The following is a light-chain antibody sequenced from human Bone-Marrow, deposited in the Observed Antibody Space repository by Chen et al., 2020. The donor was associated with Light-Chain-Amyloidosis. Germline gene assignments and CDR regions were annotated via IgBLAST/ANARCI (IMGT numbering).Light chain of an antibody. CDR3: QQYNNWPPWT. V-gene: IGKV3-15*01. CDR2: DSS. J-gene: IGKJ1*01. CDR1: QSIGTN. Sequence: EIVMTQSPVTLSVSPGERATLSCRASQSIGTNLAWYQQTPGQAPRLLINDSSTRATGIAARFSGSGSGTDFTLTISSLQSEDFAVYYCQQYNNWPPWTFGQGTKVEIK.